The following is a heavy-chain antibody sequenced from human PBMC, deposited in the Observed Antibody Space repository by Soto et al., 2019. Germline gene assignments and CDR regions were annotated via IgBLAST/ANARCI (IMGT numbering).Heavy chain of an antibody. J-gene: IGHJ4*02. CDR2: VYYTGST. CDR3: VRASVRGYGDYGINPLYFFDY. CDR1: GASFTNAFW. D-gene: IGHD4-17*01. V-gene: IGHV4-4*02. Sequence: QVQLQESGPGLVKPSGTLSLNCAVSGASFTNAFWWSWVRQSPERGLEWIGEVYYTGSTNYNPSLKSRVTISVDKSKSQFSLKLDSVTAADTAVYYCVRASVRGYGDYGINPLYFFDYWGQGTLVTVSS.